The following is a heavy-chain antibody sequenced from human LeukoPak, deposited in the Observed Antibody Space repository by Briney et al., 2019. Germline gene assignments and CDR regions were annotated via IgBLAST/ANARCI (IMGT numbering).Heavy chain of an antibody. CDR2: IYHSGST. V-gene: IGHV4-38-2*01. J-gene: IGHJ6*03. CDR1: GYSISSGYY. CDR3: ARRAEQLVRLDYYYYMDV. Sequence: SETLSLTCAVSGYSISSGYYCVWLRQPPGKGLEWIGSIYHSGSTYYNSSLKTRVAISVDRSKDQFSLKLSSVTAADTAVYYCARRAEQLVRLDYYYYMDVWGKGTTVTVSS. D-gene: IGHD6-6*01.